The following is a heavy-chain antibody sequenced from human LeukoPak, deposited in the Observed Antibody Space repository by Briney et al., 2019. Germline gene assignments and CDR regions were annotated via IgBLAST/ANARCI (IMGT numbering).Heavy chain of an antibody. D-gene: IGHD3-22*01. J-gene: IGHJ4*02. CDR2: INWNGGST. Sequence: GRSLRLSCAASGFTFDDYGMGWVRQAPGKGLEWVSGINWNGGSTGYADSVKGRFTISRDNAKNSLYLQMNSLRAEDTALYYCARGGYYYDSSGYYYYLDYWGQGTLVTVSS. V-gene: IGHV3-20*04. CDR1: GFTFDDYG. CDR3: ARGGYYYDSSGYYYYLDY.